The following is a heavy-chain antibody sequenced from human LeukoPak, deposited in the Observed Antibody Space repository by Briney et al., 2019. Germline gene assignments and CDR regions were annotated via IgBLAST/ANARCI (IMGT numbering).Heavy chain of an antibody. Sequence: SETLSLTCTVSGGSISSYYWSWIRQPPGKGLEWIGEINHSGSTNYNPSLKSRVTISVDTSKNQFSLKLSSVTAADTAVYYCARGRGVASRNWFDPWGQGTLVTVSS. J-gene: IGHJ5*02. CDR1: GGSISSYY. V-gene: IGHV4-34*01. D-gene: IGHD5-12*01. CDR2: INHSGST. CDR3: ARGRGVASRNWFDP.